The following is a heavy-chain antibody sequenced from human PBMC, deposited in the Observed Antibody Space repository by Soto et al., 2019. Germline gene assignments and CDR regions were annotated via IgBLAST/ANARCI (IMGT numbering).Heavy chain of an antibody. J-gene: IGHJ4*02. CDR3: ARGVPITPGTFDY. D-gene: IGHD5-12*01. CDR2: IYSGGST. CDR1: GFTVSSNY. Sequence: EVQLVESGGGLIQPGGSLRLSCAASGFTVSSNYMSWVRQAPGKGLEWVSVIYSGGSTFYADSVKGRYTISRDNSKNTLYLQMNSLRAEDTAVYYCARGVPITPGTFDYRGQGTLVTVSS. V-gene: IGHV3-53*01.